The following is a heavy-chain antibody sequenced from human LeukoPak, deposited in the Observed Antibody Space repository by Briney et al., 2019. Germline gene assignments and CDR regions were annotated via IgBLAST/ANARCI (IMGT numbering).Heavy chain of an antibody. CDR2: IYYSGST. D-gene: IGHD6-13*01. CDR3: ARGKAAAGLDFADWFDP. J-gene: IGHJ5*02. V-gene: IGHV4-59*01. Sequence: PSETLSLTCTVSGGSISSYYWSWIRQPPGKGLEWIGYIYYSGSTNYNPSLKSRVTISVDTSKNQFSLKLSSVTAADTAVYYCARGKAAAGLDFADWFDPWGQGTLVTVSS. CDR1: GGSISSYY.